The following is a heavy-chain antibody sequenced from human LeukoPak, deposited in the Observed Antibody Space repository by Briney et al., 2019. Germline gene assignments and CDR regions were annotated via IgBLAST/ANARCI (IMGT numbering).Heavy chain of an antibody. CDR1: GGFISSSSYY. CDR2: IYYSGST. CDR3: ARAIVVVPAAIFLFDY. D-gene: IGHD2-2*01. J-gene: IGHJ4*02. Sequence: SETLSLTCTVSGGFISSSSYYWGWIRQPPGKGLEWIGSIYYSGSTYYNPSLKSRVTISVDTSKNQFSLKLSSVTAADTAVYYCARAIVVVPAAIFLFDYWGQGTLVTVSS. V-gene: IGHV4-39*01.